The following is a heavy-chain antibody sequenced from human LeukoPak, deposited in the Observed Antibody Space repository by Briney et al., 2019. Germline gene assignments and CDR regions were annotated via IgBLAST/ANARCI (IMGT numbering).Heavy chain of an antibody. J-gene: IGHJ4*02. V-gene: IGHV4-38-2*01. CDR1: GYSISSGSY. Sequence: PSETLSLTCDVSGYSISSGSYWGWIRQPPGKGREWIGSIYHSGSTYYTPSLKSRVTISLDTSKNQFSLKVTSVTAADTATYCAAKRAYTFWFADWGQGTLVTVSS. D-gene: IGHD3-3*01. CDR2: IYHSGST. CDR3: AKRAYTFWFAD.